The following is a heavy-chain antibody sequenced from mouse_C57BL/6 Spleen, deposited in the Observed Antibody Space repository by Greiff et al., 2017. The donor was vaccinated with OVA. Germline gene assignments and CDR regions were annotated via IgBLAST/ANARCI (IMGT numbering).Heavy chain of an antibody. D-gene: IGHD2-4*01. CDR1: GYTFTSYD. CDR2: IYPRDGST. CDR3: ARGGYDYDWYFDV. V-gene: IGHV1-85*01. J-gene: IGHJ1*03. Sequence: QVQLQQSGPELVKPGASVKLSCKASGYTFTSYDINWVKQRPGQGLEWIGWIYPRDGSTKYNEKFKGKATLTVDTSSSTAYMELHSLTSEDSAVYCCARGGYDYDWYFDVWGTGTTVTVSS.